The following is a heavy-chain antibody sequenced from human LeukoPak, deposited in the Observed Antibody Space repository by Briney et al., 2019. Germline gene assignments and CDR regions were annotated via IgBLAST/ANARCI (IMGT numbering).Heavy chain of an antibody. D-gene: IGHD2-8*01. CDR2: TWYDGSNK. CDR3: ARDRCSHGVCYKDY. J-gene: IGHJ4*02. V-gene: IGHV3-33*08. Sequence: PGGSLRLSCAASGFTFSNYGMHWVRQAPGKGLEWVAVTWYDGSNKYYADSVKGRFTISRDNSKNTLYLQMNSLRAEDTAVYYCARDRCSHGVCYKDYWGQGTLVTVSS. CDR1: GFTFSNYG.